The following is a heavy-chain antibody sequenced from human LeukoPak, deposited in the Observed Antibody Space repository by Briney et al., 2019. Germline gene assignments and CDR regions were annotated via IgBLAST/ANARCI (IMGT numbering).Heavy chain of an antibody. J-gene: IGHJ4*02. CDR2: ISGSGGST. Sequence: GGSLRLSCAASGFTFSSYAMSWVRQAPGKGLEWVSAISGSGGSTYYADSVKGRFTISRDNSKNTLYLQMNSLRAEDTAVYYRAKGPITMIVVGSLFFDYWGQGTLVTVSS. V-gene: IGHV3-23*01. CDR3: AKGPITMIVVGSLFFDY. CDR1: GFTFSSYA. D-gene: IGHD3-22*01.